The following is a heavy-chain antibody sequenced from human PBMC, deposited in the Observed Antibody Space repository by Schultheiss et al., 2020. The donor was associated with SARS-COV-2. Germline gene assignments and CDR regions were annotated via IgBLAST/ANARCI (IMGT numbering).Heavy chain of an antibody. D-gene: IGHD3-10*01. V-gene: IGHV4-30-4*08. Sequence: SWVRQPPGKGLECIGYIYYSGSTYYNPSLKSRVTISVDTSKNQFSLKLSSVTAADTAVYYCARKGRLINTFGPYFDYWGQGILVTVSS. CDR2: IYYSGST. CDR3: ARKGRLINTFGPYFDY. J-gene: IGHJ4*02.